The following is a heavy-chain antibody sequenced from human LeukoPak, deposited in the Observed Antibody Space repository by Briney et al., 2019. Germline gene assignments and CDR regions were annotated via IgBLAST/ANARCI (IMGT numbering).Heavy chain of an antibody. CDR2: IKQDGSRR. V-gene: IGHV3-7*01. CDR3: ARDQAPSFSGSYFDALDI. J-gene: IGHJ3*02. D-gene: IGHD1-26*01. CDR1: GFTLSRYW. Sequence: PGGSLRLSCAASGFTLSRYWMMWIRQAPGKGLEGVANIKQDGSRRYYVDSVQGRFTISRDNAMNSLYLQMDSLRAEDTAVYYCARDQAPSFSGSYFDALDIWGHGTMVTVSS.